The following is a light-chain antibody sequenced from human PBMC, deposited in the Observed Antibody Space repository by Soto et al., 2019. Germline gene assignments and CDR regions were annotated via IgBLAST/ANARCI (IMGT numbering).Light chain of an antibody. J-gene: IGKJ1*01. V-gene: IGKV3-11*01. CDR3: QQRIDWPRT. CDR2: DAS. Sequence: EILLTQSPATRSLSPGERATLSCRASQSVSIYLAWYQHKPGQAPRLLIYDASNRATGIPARFSGSGSGTDFTLTISSLEPEDFAVYYCQQRIDWPRTFGQGTKVDIK. CDR1: QSVSIY.